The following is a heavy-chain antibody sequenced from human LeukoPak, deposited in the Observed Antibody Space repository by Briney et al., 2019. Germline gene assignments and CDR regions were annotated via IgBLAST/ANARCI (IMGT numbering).Heavy chain of an antibody. CDR2: IYTSGST. J-gene: IGHJ3*02. Sequence: SETLSLTCNVSGGSMSTYYRSWIRQPAGKGLEWIGRIYTSGSTNYNPSFKSRVTMSVDTSNKQFSLKLRSVTAADTAVYYCARGGGSSWYRALLDIWGQGTMVTVSS. V-gene: IGHV4-4*07. D-gene: IGHD6-13*01. CDR1: GGSMSTYY. CDR3: ARGGGSSWYRALLDI.